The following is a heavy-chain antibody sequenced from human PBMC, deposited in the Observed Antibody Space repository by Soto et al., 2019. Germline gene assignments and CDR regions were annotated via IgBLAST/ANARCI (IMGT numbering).Heavy chain of an antibody. CDR1: GYNCNRYG. V-gene: IGHV1-18*01. CDR3: ARGRAVAGSPDY. CDR2: ISAYNGDR. D-gene: IGHD6-19*01. Sequence: ASVKVSCKASGYNCNRYGINWVRQAPGHGLEWMGWISAYNGDRNYAQKVQGRVTMTTDTSTSTVYMELRSLTSDDTAVYYCARGRAVAGSPDYWGQGTLLTVSS. J-gene: IGHJ4*02.